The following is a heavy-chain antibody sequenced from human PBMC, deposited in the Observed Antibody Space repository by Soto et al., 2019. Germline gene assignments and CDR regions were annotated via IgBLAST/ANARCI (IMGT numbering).Heavy chain of an antibody. CDR3: ARHDHEYEINY. J-gene: IGHJ4*02. Sequence: SETLSLTCTVSGGSISSSSYYWGWIRQPPGKGLEWIGSIYYSGSTYYNPSLKSRVTISVDTSKNQFSLKLSSVTAADTAVYYCARHDHEYEINYWGQGTLVTVSS. V-gene: IGHV4-39*01. CDR1: GGSISSSSYY. D-gene: IGHD3-16*01. CDR2: IYYSGST.